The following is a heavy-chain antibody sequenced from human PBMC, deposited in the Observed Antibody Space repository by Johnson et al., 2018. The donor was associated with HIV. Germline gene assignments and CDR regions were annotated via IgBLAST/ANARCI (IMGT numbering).Heavy chain of an antibody. Sequence: VQLVESGGGLVQPGGSLRLSCAASGVTFSSYWMSWVRQATGKGQEWVSAISSSGSTIYSADSVKGRFTISRANAKNSLYLQMNSLGAEDTAVYYCARDQRRSSWYTEGEKVGNAFDIWGQGTMVTVSS. CDR3: ARDQRRSSWYTEGEKVGNAFDI. V-gene: IGHV3-48*04. D-gene: IGHD6-13*01. J-gene: IGHJ3*02. CDR2: ISSSGSTI. CDR1: GVTFSSYW.